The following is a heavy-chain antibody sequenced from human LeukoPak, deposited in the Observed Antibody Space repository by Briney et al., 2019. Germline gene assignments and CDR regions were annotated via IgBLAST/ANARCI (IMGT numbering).Heavy chain of an antibody. D-gene: IGHD3-10*01. Sequence: SETLSLTCAVYGGSFSGYYWSWIRQPPGKGLEWIGEINYSGSTNYNPSLKSRVTISVDTSKNQFSLKLSSVTAADTAVYYCARLVRARITMVRGVPYYFDYWGQGTLVTVSS. J-gene: IGHJ4*02. CDR1: GGSFSGYY. CDR2: INYSGST. CDR3: ARLVRARITMVRGVPYYFDY. V-gene: IGHV4-34*01.